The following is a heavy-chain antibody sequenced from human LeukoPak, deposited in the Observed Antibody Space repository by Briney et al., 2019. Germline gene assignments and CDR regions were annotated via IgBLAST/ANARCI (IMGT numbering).Heavy chain of an antibody. CDR2: INPSGGST. D-gene: IGHD6-19*01. V-gene: IGHV1-46*01. CDR1: GGTFSSYA. J-gene: IGHJ4*02. Sequence: ASVKVSCKASGGTFSSYAISWVRQAPGQGLEWMGIINPSGGSTSYAQKFQGRVTMTRDTSTSTVYMELSSLRSEDTAVYYCARGSVDGHWYSSAKYYFDYWGQGTLVTVSS. CDR3: ARGSVDGHWYSSAKYYFDY.